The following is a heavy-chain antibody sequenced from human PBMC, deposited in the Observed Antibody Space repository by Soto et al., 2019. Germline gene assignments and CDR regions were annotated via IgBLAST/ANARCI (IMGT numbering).Heavy chain of an antibody. CDR1: GFIFGNFW. D-gene: IGHD1-26*01. CDR3: ARGTGGATSSGKDQFDY. Sequence: EVQLVESGGGLVQPGGSLRLSCAGSGFIFGNFWMTLVRQAPGKGLEWVANIKQDGSEKYYVDSVKGRFTISRDNVKNSLYPQMNSLRSEDTAVYYCARGTGGATSSGKDQFDYWGQGTLVPVSS. J-gene: IGHJ4*02. CDR2: IKQDGSEK. V-gene: IGHV3-7*01.